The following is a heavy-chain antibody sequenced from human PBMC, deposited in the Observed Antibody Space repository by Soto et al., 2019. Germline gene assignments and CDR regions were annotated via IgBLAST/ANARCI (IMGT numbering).Heavy chain of an antibody. V-gene: IGHV4-39*01. Sequence: SETLSLTYTVSGGSMRSSNYFWGWIRQPPGKGLEWIGSVYYGGTIYYNPSLKSRVTISADTSKNQFSLKLNSVTAADTAVYYCARPPNATLDSFEIWGQGTMVTVSS. J-gene: IGHJ3*02. CDR1: GGSMRSSNYF. CDR3: ARPPNATLDSFEI. CDR2: VYYGGTI. D-gene: IGHD1-26*01.